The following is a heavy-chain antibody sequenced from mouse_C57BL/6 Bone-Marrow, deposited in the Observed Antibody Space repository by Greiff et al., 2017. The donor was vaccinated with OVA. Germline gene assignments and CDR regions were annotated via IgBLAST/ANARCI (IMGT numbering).Heavy chain of an antibody. D-gene: IGHD2-10*02. Sequence: QVQLQQSGPGLVQPSQSLSITCTVSGFSLTSYGVHWVRQSPGKGLEWLGVIWSGGSTDYNAAVISRLSISKDNSKSQVFFKMNSLQAEDTAIYYCATSNYGYFDVWGTGTTVTVSS. CDR3: ATSNYGYFDV. CDR1: GFSLTSYG. J-gene: IGHJ1*03. CDR2: IWSGGST. V-gene: IGHV2-2*01.